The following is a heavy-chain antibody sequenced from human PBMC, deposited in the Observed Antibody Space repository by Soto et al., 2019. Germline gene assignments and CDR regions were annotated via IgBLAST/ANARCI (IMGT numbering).Heavy chain of an antibody. D-gene: IGHD2-15*01. Sequence: GGSLRLSCAASGFTFSGSAMHWVRQASGKGLEWVGRIRSKANSYATAYAASVKGRFTISRDDSKNTGYLQMNSLKTEDTAVYYCTRLVDPSIVVVVAATPGGSMVRKRNWFDPWGQGTLVTVSS. CDR2: IRSKANSYAT. CDR3: TRLVDPSIVVVVAATPGGSMVRKRNWFDP. CDR1: GFTFSGSA. V-gene: IGHV3-73*01. J-gene: IGHJ5*02.